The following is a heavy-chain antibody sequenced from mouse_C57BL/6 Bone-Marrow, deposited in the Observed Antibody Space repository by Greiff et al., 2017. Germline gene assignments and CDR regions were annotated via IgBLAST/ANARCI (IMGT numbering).Heavy chain of an antibody. CDR1: GYTFTSYW. D-gene: IGHD3-2*02. CDR3: AREGAQAPYYFDD. CDR2: IDPSDSYT. V-gene: IGHV1-69*01. J-gene: IGHJ2*01. Sequence: QVHVKQPGAELVMPGASVKLSCKASGYTFTSYWMHWVKQRPGQGLEWIGEIDPSDSYTNYNQKFKGKSTLTVDKSSSTAYMQLSSLTSEYSAVYYCAREGAQAPYYFDDWGQGTTLTVSS.